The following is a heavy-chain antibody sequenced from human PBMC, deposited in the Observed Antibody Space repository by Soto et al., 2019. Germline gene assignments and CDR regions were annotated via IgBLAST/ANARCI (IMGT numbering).Heavy chain of an antibody. Sequence: PGGSLRLSCAASGFTFSSYAMHWVRQAPGKGLEWVAVISYDGSNKYYADSVKGRFTISRDNSKNTLYLQMNSLRAEDTAVYYCARDQVVVVPAATPPRYYYYYGMDVWGQGTTVTVSS. CDR3: ARDQVVVVPAATPPRYYYYYGMDV. J-gene: IGHJ6*02. V-gene: IGHV3-30-3*01. D-gene: IGHD2-2*01. CDR2: ISYDGSNK. CDR1: GFTFSSYA.